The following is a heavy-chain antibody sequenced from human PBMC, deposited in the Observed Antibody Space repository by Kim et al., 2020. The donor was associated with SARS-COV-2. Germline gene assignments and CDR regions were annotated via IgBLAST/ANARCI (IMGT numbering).Heavy chain of an antibody. CDR3: ARGAYSGSYDYFDY. CDR2: IWYDGNNR. J-gene: IGHJ4*02. CDR1: GFSFSRYG. D-gene: IGHD5-12*01. Sequence: GGSLRLSCAASGFSFSRYGMHWVRQAPGKGLEWVADIWYDGNNRFYADSVKGRFTISRDTSQNTLYLQMDSLRTEDTALYYCARGAYSGSYDYFDYWGQGTLVTVSS. V-gene: IGHV3-33*01.